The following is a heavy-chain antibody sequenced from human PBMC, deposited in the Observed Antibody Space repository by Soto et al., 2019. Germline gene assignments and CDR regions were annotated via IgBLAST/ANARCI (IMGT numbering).Heavy chain of an antibody. CDR3: ARLGHPGH. CDR2: VIPILGTA. Sequence: QVQLVQSGAEVKKPGSSVKFSCTASGGSLRNSVISWVRQAPAQRLEWMGGVIPILGTANYAQKFQGRVTMNADEATSTAYMDLSSLSPDDTAVYYCARLGHPGHWGPGTLVIVSS. J-gene: IGHJ4*02. V-gene: IGHV1-69*01. CDR1: GGSLRNSV.